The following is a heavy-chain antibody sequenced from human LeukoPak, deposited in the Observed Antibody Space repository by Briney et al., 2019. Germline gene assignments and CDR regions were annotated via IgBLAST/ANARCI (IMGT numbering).Heavy chain of an antibody. V-gene: IGHV3-48*02. CDR3: ARELGDY. Sequence: GRSRRLSCVASGFTFRTYGMNWVRQAPGKGLEWVSYISGSGSTIFYADSVKGRFSISRDNAKNSLYLQMNSLRDEDTAVYYCARELGDYWGQGTLVTVSS. CDR2: ISGSGSTI. J-gene: IGHJ4*02. D-gene: IGHD1-26*01. CDR1: GFTFRTYG.